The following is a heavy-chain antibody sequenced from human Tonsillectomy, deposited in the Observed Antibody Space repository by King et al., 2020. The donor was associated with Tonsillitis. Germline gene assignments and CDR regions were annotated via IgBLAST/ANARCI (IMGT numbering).Heavy chain of an antibody. D-gene: IGHD6-13*01. CDR2: ISAYNGNT. J-gene: IGHJ4*02. Sequence: VQLVQSGPEVKKPGASVKVSCKASGYTFNRYAINWVRQAPGQGLEWMGWISAYNGNTKYAKKFQGRVTMTTDTSTSTAYMELRSLRSDDTAVYYCARERYSNNWYLDYWGQGTLVTVSS. CDR1: GYTFNRYA. CDR3: ARERYSNNWYLDY. V-gene: IGHV1-18*01.